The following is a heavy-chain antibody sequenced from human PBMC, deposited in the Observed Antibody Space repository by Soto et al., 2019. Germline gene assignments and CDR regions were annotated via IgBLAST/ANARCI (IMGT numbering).Heavy chain of an antibody. J-gene: IGHJ6*02. CDR3: ARDGATVTTRGSWENYYYYGMDV. Sequence: GGSLRLSCAVSGFALSRYWMSWVRQAPGKGLEWVANIKKDGSEKHYVDSVKGRFTISRDNAKNSLYLQMNSLRAEDTAVYYCARDGATVTTRGSWENYYYYGMDVWGQGTTVTVSS. CDR2: IKKDGSEK. V-gene: IGHV3-7*01. CDR1: GFALSRYW. D-gene: IGHD4-17*01.